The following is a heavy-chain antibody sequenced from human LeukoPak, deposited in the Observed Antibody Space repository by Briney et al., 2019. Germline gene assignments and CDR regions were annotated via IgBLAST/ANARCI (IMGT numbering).Heavy chain of an antibody. Sequence: ASVKVSCKVSGYTFTDYYMHWVPQAPGKGPEWMGLVDPEDGETIYAEKFQGRVTITADTSTDTAYMELSSLRSEDTAVYYCATRGPDVEMASWSFDYWGQGTLVTVSS. D-gene: IGHD5-24*01. CDR1: GYTFTDYY. CDR2: VDPEDGET. V-gene: IGHV1-69-2*01. CDR3: ATRGPDVEMASWSFDY. J-gene: IGHJ4*02.